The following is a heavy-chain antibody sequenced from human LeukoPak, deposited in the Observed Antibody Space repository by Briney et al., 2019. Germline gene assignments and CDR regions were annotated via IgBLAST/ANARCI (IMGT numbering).Heavy chain of an antibody. Sequence: PGRSLRLSCAASGFTFSSYAMHWVRQAPGKGLEWVAVILYDGSNKYYADSVKGRFTISRDNSKNTLYLQMNSLRAEDTAVYYCARDYDSSGQPDYWGQGTLVTVSS. CDR3: ARDYDSSGQPDY. J-gene: IGHJ4*02. CDR1: GFTFSSYA. D-gene: IGHD3-22*01. CDR2: ILYDGSNK. V-gene: IGHV3-30-3*01.